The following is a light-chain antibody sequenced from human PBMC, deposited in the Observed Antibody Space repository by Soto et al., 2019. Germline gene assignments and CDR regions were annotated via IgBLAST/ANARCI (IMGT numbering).Light chain of an antibody. CDR2: GVT. CDR1: TNDVGGYNY. J-gene: IGLJ3*02. CDR3: SSYTSSYTWI. Sequence: QSALTQPASVSGSPGQSITISCSGTTNDVGGYNYVSWYQQHPGKAPKLLIYGVTDRPSGVSSRFSGSKSCNAASLTISGLQAEDEGDYYCSSYTSSYTWIFGGGTKLTVL. V-gene: IGLV2-14*03.